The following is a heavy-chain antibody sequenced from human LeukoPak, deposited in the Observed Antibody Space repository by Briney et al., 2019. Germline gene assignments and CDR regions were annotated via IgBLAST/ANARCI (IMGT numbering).Heavy chain of an antibody. CDR1: GGSLSSSSYY. V-gene: IGHV4-39*07. CDR3: ARGRLYGDYVGFDY. D-gene: IGHD4-17*01. Sequence: SETLSLTCTVSGGSLSSSSYYWGWIRQPPGKGLEWIGSIYYSGSTHYNPSLKSRVTISVDTSKNQFSLKVRSVTAADTAVYYCARGRLYGDYVGFDYWGQGTLVTVSS. J-gene: IGHJ4*02. CDR2: IYYSGST.